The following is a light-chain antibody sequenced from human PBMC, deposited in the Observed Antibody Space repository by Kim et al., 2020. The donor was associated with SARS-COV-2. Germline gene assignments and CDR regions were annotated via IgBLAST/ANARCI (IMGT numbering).Light chain of an antibody. V-gene: IGKV3-15*01. CDR3: QQYNNWQIT. CDR2: DAS. J-gene: IGKJ5*01. Sequence: EIVMTQSPATLSVSPGERATLSCRASQSVSSNLAWYQQKPGQAPRLLIYDASSRATGFPARFSGSGSGTEFTLTISSLQSEDSAIYYCQQYNNWQITFGQGTRLEIK. CDR1: QSVSSN.